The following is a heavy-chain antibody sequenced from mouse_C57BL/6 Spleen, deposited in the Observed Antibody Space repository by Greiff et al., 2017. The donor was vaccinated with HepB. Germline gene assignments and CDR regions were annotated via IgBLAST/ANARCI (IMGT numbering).Heavy chain of an antibody. J-gene: IGHJ2*01. CDR3: AREGSTMVTAYYFDY. CDR2: IYPRSGNT. Sequence: QVQLQQSGAELARPGASVKLSCKASGYTFTSYGISWVKQRTGQGLEWIGEIYPRSGNTYYNEKFKGKATLTADKSSSTAYMELRSLTSEDSAVYFCAREGSTMVTAYYFDYWGQGTTRTVSS. V-gene: IGHV1-81*01. D-gene: IGHD2-1*01. CDR1: GYTFTSYG.